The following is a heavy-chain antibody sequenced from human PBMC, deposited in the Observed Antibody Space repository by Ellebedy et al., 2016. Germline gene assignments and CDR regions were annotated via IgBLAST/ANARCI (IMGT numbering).Heavy chain of an antibody. Sequence: ASVKVSXXVSGYTLTELSMHWVRQAPGKGLEWMGGFDPEDGESIYAQKFQGRVTMTEDTSTDTAYMELSSLRSEDTAVYYCARGGWAAGTYYFDYWGQGTLVTVSS. J-gene: IGHJ4*02. CDR2: FDPEDGES. CDR3: ARGGWAAGTYYFDY. V-gene: IGHV1-24*01. CDR1: GYTLTELS. D-gene: IGHD6-13*01.